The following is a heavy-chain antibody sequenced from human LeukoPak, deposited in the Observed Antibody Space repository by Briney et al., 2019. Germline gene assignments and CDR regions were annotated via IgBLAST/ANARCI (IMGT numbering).Heavy chain of an antibody. D-gene: IGHD6-25*01. V-gene: IGHV3-30-3*01. CDR3: AREYIAAFDY. CDR1: GFTFSSYA. Sequence: GGSLGLSCAASGFTFSSYAMHWVRQAPGKGLEWVAVISYDGSNKYYADSVKGRSTISRDNSKNTLYLQMNSLRAEDTAVYYCAREYIAAFDYWGQGTLVTVSS. CDR2: ISYDGSNK. J-gene: IGHJ4*02.